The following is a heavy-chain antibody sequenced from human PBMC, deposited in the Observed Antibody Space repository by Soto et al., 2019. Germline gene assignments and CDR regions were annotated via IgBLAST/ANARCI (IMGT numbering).Heavy chain of an antibody. CDR3: VKDMGGATPHTGMDV. V-gene: IGHV3-23*01. D-gene: IGHD1-26*01. CDR2: ISGDGGST. Sequence: PGGSLRLSCAASGFTFSSYAMSWVRQAPGKGLEWVSAISGDGGSTSYADSVKGRVTISRDNSKNTLYLQMSSLRPEDTGVYYCVKDMGGATPHTGMDVWGLGTTVTVSS. J-gene: IGHJ6*02. CDR1: GFTFSSYA.